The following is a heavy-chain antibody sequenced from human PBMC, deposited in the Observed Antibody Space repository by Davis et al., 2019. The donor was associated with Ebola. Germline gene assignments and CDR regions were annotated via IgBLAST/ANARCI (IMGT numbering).Heavy chain of an antibody. D-gene: IGHD3-22*01. CDR2: ISGGGRTI. V-gene: IGHV3-11*01. CDR3: ARVPLIYYDSSGYYWDY. CDR1: GFTFSDYY. Sequence: GESLKISCAASGFTFSDYYMSWIRQAPGKGLEWVSYISGGGRTIYYADSVKGRFTISRDNAKNSLYLQMNSLKTEDTAVYYCARVPLIYYDSSGYYWDYWGQGTLVTVSS. J-gene: IGHJ4*02.